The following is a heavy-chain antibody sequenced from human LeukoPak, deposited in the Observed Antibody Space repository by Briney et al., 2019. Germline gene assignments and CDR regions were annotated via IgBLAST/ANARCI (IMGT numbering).Heavy chain of an antibody. Sequence: PSETLSPTCAVYGGSFSGYYWSWIRQPPGKGLEWIGEINHSGSTNYNPSLKRRVTISVDTSKNQFSLKLSSVTAADTAVYYCARREITMIVAHFDYWGQGTLVTVSS. CDR3: ARREITMIVAHFDY. CDR1: GGSFSGYY. D-gene: IGHD3-22*01. CDR2: INHSGST. J-gene: IGHJ4*02. V-gene: IGHV4-34*01.